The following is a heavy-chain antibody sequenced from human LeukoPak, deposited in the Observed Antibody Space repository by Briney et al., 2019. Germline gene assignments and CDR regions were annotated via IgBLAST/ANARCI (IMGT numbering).Heavy chain of an antibody. D-gene: IGHD3-3*01. CDR3: ARTPYDFWSASFSYYFDC. CDR2: ISSSSSII. Sequence: GGSLRLSCAASGFTFSSYSMNWVRQAPGKGLEWVSYISSSSSIIYYADSVKGRFTISRDNAKNSLFLQMNSLRAEDTAVYFCARTPYDFWSASFSYYFDCWGQGTPVTVSS. V-gene: IGHV3-48*04. J-gene: IGHJ4*02. CDR1: GFTFSSYS.